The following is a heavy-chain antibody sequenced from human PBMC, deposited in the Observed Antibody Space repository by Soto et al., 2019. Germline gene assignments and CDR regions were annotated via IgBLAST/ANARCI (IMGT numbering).Heavy chain of an antibody. Sequence: ASVKVSCKASGGIFSSYAISWVRQAPGQGLEWMGGIIPIFGTANYAQKFQGRVTITADKSTSTAYMELSSLRSEDTAVYYCAGGRWDIVVVPADYYYYGMDVWGQGTTVTVSS. D-gene: IGHD2-2*01. V-gene: IGHV1-69*06. CDR3: AGGRWDIVVVPADYYYYGMDV. J-gene: IGHJ6*02. CDR2: IIPIFGTA. CDR1: GGIFSSYA.